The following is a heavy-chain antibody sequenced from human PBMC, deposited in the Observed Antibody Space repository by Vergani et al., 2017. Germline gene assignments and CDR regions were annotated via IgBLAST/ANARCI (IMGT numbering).Heavy chain of an antibody. V-gene: IGHV4-61*02. Sequence: QVQLQESGPGLVKPSQTLSLTCTVSGGSISSGNYYWSWIRQPAGKGLEWIGRMYTSGSTNYNPSLKSRVTISLDTSENQFSLKLSSVTAADTAVYYCARGSGYSYGYQXFDYWGQGTLVTVSS. CDR1: GGSISSGNYY. D-gene: IGHD5-18*01. CDR2: MYTSGST. J-gene: IGHJ4*02. CDR3: ARGSGYSYGYQXFDY.